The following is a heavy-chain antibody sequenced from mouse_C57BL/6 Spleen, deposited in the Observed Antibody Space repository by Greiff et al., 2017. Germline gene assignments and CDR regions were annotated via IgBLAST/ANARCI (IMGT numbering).Heavy chain of an antibody. CDR1: GFNIKDYY. D-gene: IGHD1-1*01. CDR2: IDPEDGVT. CDR3: ASPYYYGSSPYWYFDV. J-gene: IGHJ1*03. V-gene: IGHV14-2*01. Sequence: VQLQQSGAELVKPGASVKLSCTASGFNIKDYYMHWVKQRTEQGLEWIGRIDPEDGVTKYAPKFQGKATLTADTSSNTAYLQLSSLTSEDTAVYYCASPYYYGSSPYWYFDVWGTGTTVTVSS.